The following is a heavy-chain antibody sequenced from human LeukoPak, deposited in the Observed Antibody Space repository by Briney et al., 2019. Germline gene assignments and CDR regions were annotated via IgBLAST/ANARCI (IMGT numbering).Heavy chain of an antibody. CDR1: GGSISSGSYF. J-gene: IGHJ5*02. CDR2: MYTSGST. Sequence: KASETLSLTCNVSGGSISSGSYFWSWIRQPAGKGLESIGRMYTSGSTNYNPSLKSRVTISVDTSKNQFSLKLSSVTAADTAVYYCARDASGSYDPWGQGILVIVSS. D-gene: IGHD3-10*01. V-gene: IGHV4-61*02. CDR3: ARDASGSYDP.